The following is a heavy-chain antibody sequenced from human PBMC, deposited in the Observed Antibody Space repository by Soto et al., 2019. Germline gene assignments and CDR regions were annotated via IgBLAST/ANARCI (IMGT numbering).Heavy chain of an antibody. V-gene: IGHV4-39*01. J-gene: IGHJ4*02. CDR1: GGSISSSSYY. D-gene: IGHD6-19*01. CDR2: IYYSGST. Sequence: QLQLQESGPGLVKPSETLSLTCTVSGGSISSSSYYWGWIRHPPGKGLEWIGSIYYSGSTYYNPSLKSRVTISVDTSKNQFSLKLSSVTAADTAVYYCARHSSGWSTQPGDYWGQGTLVTVSS. CDR3: ARHSSGWSTQPGDY.